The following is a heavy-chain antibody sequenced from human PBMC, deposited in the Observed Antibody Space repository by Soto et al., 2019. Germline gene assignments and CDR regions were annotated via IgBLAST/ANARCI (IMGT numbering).Heavy chain of an antibody. CDR2: IYYTGIT. V-gene: IGHV4-34*01. J-gene: IGHJ6*02. Sequence: PSETLSLTCAVYGGSFSAYYWSWIRQPPGKGLEWIGSIYYTGITHYNPSLKSRATISIDTSKNRFSLNLNSVTATDTAVYYCARVIGFGESTPYYYGMDVWGQGTTVTVSS. D-gene: IGHD3-10*01. CDR3: ARVIGFGESTPYYYGMDV. CDR1: GGSFSAYY.